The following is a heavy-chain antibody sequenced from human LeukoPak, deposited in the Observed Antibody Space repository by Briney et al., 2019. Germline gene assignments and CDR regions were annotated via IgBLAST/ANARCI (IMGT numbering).Heavy chain of an antibody. CDR2: IYPDDSRT. J-gene: IGHJ4*02. Sequence: GESLKISCKGSGYRFTKSWIRWVRQMPGKGLEWLGIIYPDDSRTRYSPSFQGQVTISVDKSITTAYLQWTSLKASDTAMYYCARPSYGASDYWGQGTLVTVSS. V-gene: IGHV5-51*01. D-gene: IGHD4-17*01. CDR1: GYRFTKSW. CDR3: ARPSYGASDY.